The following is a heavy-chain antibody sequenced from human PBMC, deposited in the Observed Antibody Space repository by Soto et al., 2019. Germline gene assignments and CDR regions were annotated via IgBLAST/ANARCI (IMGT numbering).Heavy chain of an antibody. CDR2: IKQDGSEK. D-gene: IGHD2-15*01. CDR1: GFTFSSYW. CDR3: ARDQGYCSGGSCYSDDAFDI. J-gene: IGHJ3*02. Sequence: GGSLRLSCAASGFTFSSYWMSWVRQAPGKGLEWVANIKQDGSEKYYVDSVKGRFTISRDNAKNSLYLQMNSLRAEDTAVYYCARDQGYCSGGSCYSDDAFDIWGQGTMVTVSS. V-gene: IGHV3-7*01.